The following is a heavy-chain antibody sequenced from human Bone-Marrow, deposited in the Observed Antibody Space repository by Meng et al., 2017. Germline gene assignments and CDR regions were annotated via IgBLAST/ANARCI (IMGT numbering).Heavy chain of an antibody. V-gene: IGHV3-15*01. CDR2: IKSKTDGGTT. J-gene: IGHJ3*02. CDR3: TTVTMYCDILTGYYSGLGAFDI. D-gene: IGHD3-9*01. Sequence: GGSLRLSCAASGFTFSNAWMSWVRQAPGKGLEWVGRIKSKTDGGTTDYAAPVKGRFTISRDDSKNTLYLQMNSLKTEHTAVYYCTTVTMYCDILTGYYSGLGAFDIWGQGTMVTVSS. CDR1: GFTFSNAW.